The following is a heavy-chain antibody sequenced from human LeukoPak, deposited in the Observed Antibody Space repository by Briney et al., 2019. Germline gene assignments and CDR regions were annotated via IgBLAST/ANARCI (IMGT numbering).Heavy chain of an antibody. CDR1: ELTVTSNY. CDR3: AKEIGELYHSYYFDY. Sequence: QTGGSLKLSCAASELTVTSNYMSWVRQAPGKGLEWVSAISGSGGSTYYADSVKGRFTISRDNSKNTLCLQMNSLRAEDTAVYYCAKEIGELYHSYYFDYWGQGTLVTVSS. V-gene: IGHV3-23*01. D-gene: IGHD3-10*01. CDR2: ISGSGGST. J-gene: IGHJ4*02.